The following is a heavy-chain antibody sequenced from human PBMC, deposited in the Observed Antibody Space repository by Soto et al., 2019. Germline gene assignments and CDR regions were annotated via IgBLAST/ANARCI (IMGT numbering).Heavy chain of an antibody. CDR2: ISSSSSYI. D-gene: IGHD5-18*01. Sequence: GGPLRLSCAASGFTFSSYSMNWVRQAPGKGLEWVSSISSSSSYIYYADSVKGRFTISRDNAKNSLYLQMNSLRAEDTAVYYCAREDTAMVTRYYYYGMDVWGQGTTVTVSS. V-gene: IGHV3-21*01. J-gene: IGHJ6*02. CDR3: AREDTAMVTRYYYYGMDV. CDR1: GFTFSSYS.